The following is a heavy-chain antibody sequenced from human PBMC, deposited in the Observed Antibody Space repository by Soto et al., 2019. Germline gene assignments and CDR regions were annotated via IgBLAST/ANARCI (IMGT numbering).Heavy chain of an antibody. Sequence: ASVKVSCKASGGTFSSYAISWVRQAPGQGLEWMGGIIPIFGTANYAQKFQGRVTITADESTSTAYMELSSLRSEDTAVYYCARCPFGVVMGDYYYYYGMDVWGQGTTVTVSS. J-gene: IGHJ6*02. CDR3: ARCPFGVVMGDYYYYYGMDV. D-gene: IGHD3-3*01. CDR1: GGTFSSYA. CDR2: IIPIFGTA. V-gene: IGHV1-69*13.